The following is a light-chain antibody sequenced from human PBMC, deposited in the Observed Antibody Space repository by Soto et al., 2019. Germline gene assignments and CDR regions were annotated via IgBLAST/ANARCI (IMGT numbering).Light chain of an antibody. J-gene: IGLJ2*01. Sequence: QYALTQPASVSGSPGQSITISCTGTSSDVGGYNYVSWYQQHPGKDPKLMIYDVSNRPSGVSNRFSGSKSGNTASLTISGLQAEDEADYYCSSYTSSSTVVFGGGTKLTVL. V-gene: IGLV2-14*01. CDR2: DVS. CDR3: SSYTSSSTVV. CDR1: SSDVGGYNY.